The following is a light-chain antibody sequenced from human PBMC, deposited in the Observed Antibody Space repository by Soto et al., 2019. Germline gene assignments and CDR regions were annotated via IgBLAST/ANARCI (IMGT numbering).Light chain of an antibody. CDR3: QQRSNWPPIT. J-gene: IGKJ4*01. Sequence: EIVLTQSPATLSLSPGERATLSCRASQNVKTYLAWYQQKPGQAPRLLIYDASTRATGIPARCSGSGSGTDFTLTISSLEPEDFAVYYCQQRSNWPPITFGGGTKVEIK. CDR1: QNVKTY. V-gene: IGKV3-11*01. CDR2: DAS.